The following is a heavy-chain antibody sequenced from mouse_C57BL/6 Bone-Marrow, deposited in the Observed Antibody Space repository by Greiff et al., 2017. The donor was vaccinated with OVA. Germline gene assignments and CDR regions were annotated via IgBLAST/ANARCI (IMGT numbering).Heavy chain of an antibody. CDR1: GFTFSDYY. V-gene: IGHV5-12*01. J-gene: IGHJ4*01. CDR3: ARLVYYSNSFYAMDY. Sequence: EVQLVESGGGLVQPGGSLKLSCAASGFTFSDYYMYWVRQTPEKRLEWVAYISNGGGSTYYPDTVKGRFTISRDNAKNTLYLQMSRLKSEDTAMYYCARLVYYSNSFYAMDYWGQGTSVTVSS. D-gene: IGHD2-5*01. CDR2: ISNGGGST.